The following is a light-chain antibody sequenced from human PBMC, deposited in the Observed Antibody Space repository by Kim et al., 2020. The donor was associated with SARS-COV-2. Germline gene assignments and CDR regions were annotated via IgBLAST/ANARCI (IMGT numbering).Light chain of an antibody. Sequence: DIQMTQSPSSLSASVGDRVTITCRASQYINIYLSWYHQKPGRAPNLLIYAASNLQSGVPSRFSGSGSGTDFTLTISNLQPEYSGAYYCQQCYNAPTFGQGTKVDIK. CDR1: QYINIY. J-gene: IGKJ1*01. V-gene: IGKV1-39*01. CDR3: QQCYNAPT. CDR2: AAS.